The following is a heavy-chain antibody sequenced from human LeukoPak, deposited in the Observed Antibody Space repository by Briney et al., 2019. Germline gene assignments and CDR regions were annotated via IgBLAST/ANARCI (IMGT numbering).Heavy chain of an antibody. J-gene: IGHJ4*02. D-gene: IGHD3-9*01. CDR3: AIFCPLRTPPTIYYFEY. Sequence: SGKSLRLSCAASGFTFSNYGMHWVLQAPGKGLEWVAVISPDGSNKYYGDSVKGRFTISRDNSKNTLFLQMNSLRAEDTAVYYCAIFCPLRTPPTIYYFEYWGQGTLVTVSS. V-gene: IGHV3-30*03. CDR2: ISPDGSNK. CDR1: GFTFSNYG.